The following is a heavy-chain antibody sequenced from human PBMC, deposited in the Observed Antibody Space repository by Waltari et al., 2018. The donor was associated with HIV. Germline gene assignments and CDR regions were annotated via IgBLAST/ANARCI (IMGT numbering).Heavy chain of an antibody. CDR1: GGSISSYNW. Sequence: QVQLQESGPGLVKASETLSPTCAVSGGSISSYNWWSWVRQPPGKGLEWVGELYHAGSTNYNTSFKNRVTISVDKPKNQFSLEMRSVTAADTAVYYCARVVSGDSGSSRFDPWGQGTLVTVSS. V-gene: IGHV4-4*02. CDR3: ARVVSGDSGSSRFDP. CDR2: LYHAGST. D-gene: IGHD4-17*01. J-gene: IGHJ5*02.